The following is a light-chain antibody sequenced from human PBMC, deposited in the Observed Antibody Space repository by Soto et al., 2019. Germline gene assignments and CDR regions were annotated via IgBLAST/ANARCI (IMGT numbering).Light chain of an antibody. Sequence: EIVLTQSPATLSLSPGERATLSCRASQSVSSSYLAWYQQKPGQAPRLLIYGASNRATGIPDRFSGSGSGTEFTLTISRLEPEDFAVYYCQQYGTSITFGQGTRLEIK. J-gene: IGKJ5*01. CDR2: GAS. CDR3: QQYGTSIT. V-gene: IGKV3-20*01. CDR1: QSVSSSY.